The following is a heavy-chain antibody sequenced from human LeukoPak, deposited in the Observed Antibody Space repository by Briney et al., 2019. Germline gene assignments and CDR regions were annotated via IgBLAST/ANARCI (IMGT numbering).Heavy chain of an antibody. CDR3: ARAPADYCDHEGVSAFDI. CDR1: GGSISSGGYY. V-gene: IGHV4-30-2*01. D-gene: IGHD4-17*01. Sequence: SETLSLTCTVSGGSISSGGYYWSWIRQPPGKGLEWIGYIYHSGSTYYNPSLKSRVTISVDRSKNQFSLKLSSVTAADTAVYYCARAPADYCDHEGVSAFDIWGQGTMVTVSS. CDR2: IYHSGST. J-gene: IGHJ3*02.